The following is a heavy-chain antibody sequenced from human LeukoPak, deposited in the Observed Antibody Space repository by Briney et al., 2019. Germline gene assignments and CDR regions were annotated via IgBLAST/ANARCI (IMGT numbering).Heavy chain of an antibody. Sequence: SETLSLTCTVSGYSISSGYYWSWIRQPPGKGLEWIGYIYHSGSTYYNPSLKSRVTISVDRSKNQFSLKLSSVTAADTAVYYCARAAVGAFDYWGQRTLVTVSS. D-gene: IGHD3-16*01. CDR1: GYSISSGYY. CDR3: ARAAVGAFDY. V-gene: IGHV4-38-2*02. CDR2: IYHSGST. J-gene: IGHJ4*02.